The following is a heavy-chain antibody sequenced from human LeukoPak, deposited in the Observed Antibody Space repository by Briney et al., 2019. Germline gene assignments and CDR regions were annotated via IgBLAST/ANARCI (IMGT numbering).Heavy chain of an antibody. J-gene: IGHJ4*02. V-gene: IGHV4-59*08. Sequence: SETLSLTCTVSGGSISTYYWSWIRQPPGKGLEWIGYIYYSGSTDYNPSLKSRVTISVDTSKNQFSLKLSSVTAADTAVYYCARHWSYGDYASQLDYWGQGTLVTVSS. CDR1: GGSISTYY. CDR2: IYYSGST. CDR3: ARHWSYGDYASQLDY. D-gene: IGHD4-17*01.